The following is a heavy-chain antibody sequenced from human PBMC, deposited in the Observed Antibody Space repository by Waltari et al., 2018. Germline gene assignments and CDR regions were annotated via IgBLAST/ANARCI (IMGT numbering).Heavy chain of an antibody. Sequence: EVQLVESGGGLVQPGRSLRLSCTASGFTFGDYAMSWVRPAPGKGLEWVGFIRSKAYGGTTEYAASVKGRFTISRDDSKSIAYLQMNSLKTEDTAVYYCTRDLYGDYADAFDIWGQGTMVTVSS. CDR1: GFTFGDYA. J-gene: IGHJ3*02. CDR3: TRDLYGDYADAFDI. CDR2: IRSKAYGGTT. V-gene: IGHV3-49*04. D-gene: IGHD4-17*01.